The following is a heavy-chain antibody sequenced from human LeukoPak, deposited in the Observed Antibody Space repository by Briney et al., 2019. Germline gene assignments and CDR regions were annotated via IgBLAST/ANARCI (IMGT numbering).Heavy chain of an antibody. D-gene: IGHD6-13*01. CDR1: GYTFTSYY. Sequence: ASVKVSCKASGYTFTSYYMHWVRQAPGQGLEWMGIINPSGGSTSYAQKFQGRITMTRDTSTSTVYMELSSLRSEDTAVYYCARDTRGDSSSWYGENNWFDPWGQGTLVTVSS. J-gene: IGHJ5*02. V-gene: IGHV1-46*01. CDR2: INPSGGST. CDR3: ARDTRGDSSSWYGENNWFDP.